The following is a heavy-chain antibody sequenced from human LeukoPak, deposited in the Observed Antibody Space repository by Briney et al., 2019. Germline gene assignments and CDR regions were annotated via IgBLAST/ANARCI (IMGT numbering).Heavy chain of an antibody. J-gene: IGHJ4*02. CDR3: ARRQYRSSWYYFDY. V-gene: IGHV3-74*01. CDR2: INSDGSTT. CDR1: GFSLSSYW. Sequence: PVGSLRLSCAPSGFSLSSYWMHWVRQAPGKGLGWVSRINSDGSTTNYADSVKGRFTISRDNAKNTLYLQMNSLRAEDTAVYYCARRQYRSSWYYFDYWGQGTLVTVSS. D-gene: IGHD6-13*01.